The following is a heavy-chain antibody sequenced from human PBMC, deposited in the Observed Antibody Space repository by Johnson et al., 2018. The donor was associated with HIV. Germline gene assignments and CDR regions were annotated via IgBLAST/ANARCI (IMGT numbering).Heavy chain of an antibody. J-gene: IGHJ3*02. CDR3: VRKDSSGSSWFGAFDI. Sequence: QVQLVESGGGMVQPGRSLRLSCAASGFTFTTYALHWVRRAPGKGLECVAVISYDGTYKYYADSVKGRFTISRDNAKNSLYLQVNSLRAEDMTVYYCVRKDSSGSSWFGAFDIWGQGTMVT. V-gene: IGHV3-30*04. D-gene: IGHD6-13*01. CDR2: ISYDGTYK. CDR1: GFTFTTYA.